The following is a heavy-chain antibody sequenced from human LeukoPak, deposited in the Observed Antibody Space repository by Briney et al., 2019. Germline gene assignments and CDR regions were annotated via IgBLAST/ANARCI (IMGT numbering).Heavy chain of an antibody. CDR2: IYYSERT. V-gene: IGHV4-59*01. CDR3: ARLRGQTTDRRYVDY. Sequence: SETLSLTCTVSGGSISTYYWSWIRQPPGKGLEWIGYIYYSERTDYNPFLKSRVTISVDTSKNQFSLKVGSVTAADTAVYYCARLRGQTTDRRYVDYWGQGTLVTVSS. D-gene: IGHD1-7*01. J-gene: IGHJ4*02. CDR1: GGSISTYY.